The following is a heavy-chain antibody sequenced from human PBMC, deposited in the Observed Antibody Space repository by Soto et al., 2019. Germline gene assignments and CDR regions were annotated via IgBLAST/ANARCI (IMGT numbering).Heavy chain of an antibody. CDR3: ERDRGGSDFVVVPVSMFYFSPDVFDF. CDR2: INAGNGNT. CDR1: GYTFTSYA. D-gene: IGHD2-2*01. J-gene: IGHJ3*01. Sequence: ASVKVSCKASGYTFTSYAMHWVRQAPGQRLEWMGWINAGNGNTKYSQKFQGRVTITRDTSASTAYMELSSLRSEDTAVYYCERDRGGSDFVVVPVSMFYFSPDVFDFWGQGTMVTVS. V-gene: IGHV1-3*01.